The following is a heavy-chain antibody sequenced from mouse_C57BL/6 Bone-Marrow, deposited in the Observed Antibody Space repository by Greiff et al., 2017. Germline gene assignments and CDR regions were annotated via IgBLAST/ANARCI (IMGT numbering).Heavy chain of an antibody. CDR1: GYTFTSYW. CDR2: IDPSDSYT. CDR3: ARTEGY. J-gene: IGHJ2*01. Sequence: QVQLQQPGAELVKPGASVKLSCKASGYTFTSYWMQWVKQRPGQGLEWIGEIDPSDSYTNYNQKFKGKATLTVDTSSSTAYMQLSSLTSEDSAVYYWARTEGYWGQGTTLTVSS. V-gene: IGHV1-50*01.